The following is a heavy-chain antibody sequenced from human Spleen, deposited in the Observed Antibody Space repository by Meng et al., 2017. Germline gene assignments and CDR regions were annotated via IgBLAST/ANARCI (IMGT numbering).Heavy chain of an antibody. Sequence: VQLQQWGAELLKPSETLSLTCAVYGGSFSGYYWSWIRQPPGKGLEWIGEINHSGSTNYNPSLKSRVTISVDTSKNQFSLKLSSVTAAETAVYYCARVRGITIFRGWFDPWGQRTLVTVSS. D-gene: IGHD3-9*01. CDR2: INHSGST. CDR1: GGSFSGYY. V-gene: IGHV4-34*01. J-gene: IGHJ5*02. CDR3: ARVRGITIFRGWFDP.